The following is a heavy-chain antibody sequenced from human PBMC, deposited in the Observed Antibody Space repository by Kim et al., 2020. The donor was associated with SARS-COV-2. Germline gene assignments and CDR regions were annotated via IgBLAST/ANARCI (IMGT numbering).Heavy chain of an antibody. V-gene: IGHV4-31*02. Sequence: TYSNSSLNCRVTISVDTSKNQFSLRLASVTAADTAVYYCARGAVSSAGGDFWGQGTLVTVSS. CDR2: T. J-gene: IGHJ4*02. CDR3: ARGAVSSAGGDF. D-gene: IGHD3-16*01.